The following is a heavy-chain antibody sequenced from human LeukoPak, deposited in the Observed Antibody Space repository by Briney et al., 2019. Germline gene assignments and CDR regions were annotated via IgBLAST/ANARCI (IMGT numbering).Heavy chain of an antibody. CDR1: GYTFSNYG. V-gene: IGHV1-18*04. D-gene: IGHD5-12*01. CDR2: ISGFNGHT. Sequence: ASVKVSCKASGYTFSNYGMSWVRQAPGHGLEWMGWISGFNGHTKYSQKSQGRVTMTTDTSTSTAYMEVRSLGSDDTAVYYCARAWLRRKYYYYMDVWGKGTTVTVSS. J-gene: IGHJ6*03. CDR3: ARAWLRRKYYYYMDV.